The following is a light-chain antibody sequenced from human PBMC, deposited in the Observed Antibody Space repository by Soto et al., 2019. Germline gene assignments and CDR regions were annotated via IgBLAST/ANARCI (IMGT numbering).Light chain of an antibody. CDR3: QQRSDFALT. CDR2: DAS. J-gene: IGKJ4*01. V-gene: IGKV1-5*01. CDR1: QSIGGW. Sequence: DLQMTQSPSTLSASVGDRVTITCRASQSIGGWLAWYQQKPGKAPRLLIYDASSLKSGVPSRFSGSGSGTEFTLTISSLQPDDFATYYCQQRSDFALTFGGGTKVEIK.